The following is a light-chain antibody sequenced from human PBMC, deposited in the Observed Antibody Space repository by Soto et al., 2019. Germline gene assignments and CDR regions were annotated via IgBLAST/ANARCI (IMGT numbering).Light chain of an antibody. Sequence: SVLTQPASVSGFSGQSITISCTGTRSDVGSYNLVSWYQQHPGKAPQLMIYEGSKRPSGVSNSFSCPQSGHTASLTISGLQAEDEADYYCCSYAGSSTVFGTGNKVTLL. CDR1: RSDVGSYNL. V-gene: IGLV2-23*03. J-gene: IGLJ1*01. CDR3: CSYAGSSTV. CDR2: EGS.